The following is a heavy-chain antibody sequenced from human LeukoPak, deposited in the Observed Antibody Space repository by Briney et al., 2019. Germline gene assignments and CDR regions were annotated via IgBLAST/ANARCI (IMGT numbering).Heavy chain of an antibody. CDR2: ISSSSSYI. Sequence: PGGSLRLSCAASGFTFSSYSMTWVRQAPGKGLEWVSSISSSSSYIYYADSVKGRFTISRDNAKNSLYLQMNSLRDEDTAVYYCARTYIVATIRAFDIWGQGTMVTVSS. CDR1: GFTFSSYS. D-gene: IGHD5-12*01. V-gene: IGHV3-21*01. J-gene: IGHJ3*02. CDR3: ARTYIVATIRAFDI.